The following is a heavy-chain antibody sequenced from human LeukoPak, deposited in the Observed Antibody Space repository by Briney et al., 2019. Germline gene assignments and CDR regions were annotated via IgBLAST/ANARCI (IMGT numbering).Heavy chain of an antibody. CDR3: ARGYAAFDY. CDR2: IRCDGSNK. J-gene: IGHJ4*02. CDR1: GFTFSSYG. D-gene: IGHD2-2*01. V-gene: IGHV3-30*02. Sequence: PGGSLRLSCAASGFTFSSYGMHWVRQAPGKGLEWVAFIRCDGSNKYYADSVKGRFTISRDNSKNTLYLQMNSLRAEDTAVYYCARGYAAFDYWGQGTLVTVSS.